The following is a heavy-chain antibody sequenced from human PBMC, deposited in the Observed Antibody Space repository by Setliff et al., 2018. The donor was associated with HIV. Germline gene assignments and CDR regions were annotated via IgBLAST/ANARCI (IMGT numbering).Heavy chain of an antibody. Sequence: GALRLSCAVSGFTVSNNFMTWVRQAPGKGLEWVSVIYSGGDTFYADSVKGRFSISRDKVKNILYLQMNSLRAEDTAVYYCARDRLSGSYSDLWGQGTLVTVSS. J-gene: IGHJ4*02. CDR1: GFTVSNNF. V-gene: IGHV3-66*02. CDR2: IYSGGDT. CDR3: ARDRLSGSYSDL. D-gene: IGHD1-26*01.